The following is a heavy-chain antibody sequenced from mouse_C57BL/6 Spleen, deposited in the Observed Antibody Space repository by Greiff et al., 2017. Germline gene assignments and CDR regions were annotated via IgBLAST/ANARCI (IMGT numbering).Heavy chain of an antibody. CDR2: INPNYGTT. V-gene: IGHV1-39*01. J-gene: IGHJ4*01. CDR1: GYSFTDYN. D-gene: IGHD2-3*01. CDR3: TAYDSYYVDAMDD. Sequence: VQLQQSGPELVKPGASVKISCKASGYSFTDYNMNWVKQSTGKSLEWIGVINPNYGTTSYNQKFKGKATLTVDQSSSTAYMQLNSLTSEDSAVYYCTAYDSYYVDAMDDWDQGTSVTVSS.